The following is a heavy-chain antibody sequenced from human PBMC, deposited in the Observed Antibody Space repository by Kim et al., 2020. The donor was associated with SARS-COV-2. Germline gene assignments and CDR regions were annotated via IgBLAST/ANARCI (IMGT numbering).Heavy chain of an antibody. V-gene: IGHV7-4-1*02. CDR3: ARVIWGSYRYTDY. CDR2: YAGNP. Sequence: YAGNPTYAQGFTGRFVFSLDTSVSTAYLQINSLKAEDTALYYCARVIWGSYRYTDYWGQGTLVTVSS. J-gene: IGHJ4*02. D-gene: IGHD3-16*02.